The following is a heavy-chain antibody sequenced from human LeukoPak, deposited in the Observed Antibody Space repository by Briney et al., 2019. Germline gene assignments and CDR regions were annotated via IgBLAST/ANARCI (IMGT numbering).Heavy chain of an antibody. Sequence: GGSLRLSCAVSGFTFSSYTINWVRQAPGKGLEWVSSISSSSSYIYYADSVKGRFTISRDNAKNSLSLQMNSLRAEDTAVYYCARDRLLEDRDYHYHYYMDVWGIGTTVTVSS. V-gene: IGHV3-21*01. CDR3: ARDRLLEDRDYHYHYYMDV. J-gene: IGHJ6*03. CDR2: ISSSSSYI. CDR1: GFTFSSYT. D-gene: IGHD1-1*01.